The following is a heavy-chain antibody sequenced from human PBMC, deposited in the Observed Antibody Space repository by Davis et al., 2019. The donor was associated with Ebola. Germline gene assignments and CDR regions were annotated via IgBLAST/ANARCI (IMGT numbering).Heavy chain of an antibody. Sequence: SETLSLTCAVYGGSFSGYYWSWIRQPPGKGLEWIGEINHSGSTNYNPSLKSRVTISVDTSKNQFSLKLSPVTAADTAVYYCARVRRITMIVVVISQSYYYYGMDVWGQGTTVTVSS. CDR1: GGSFSGYY. CDR2: INHSGST. D-gene: IGHD3-22*01. CDR3: ARVRRITMIVVVISQSYYYYGMDV. V-gene: IGHV4-34*01. J-gene: IGHJ6*02.